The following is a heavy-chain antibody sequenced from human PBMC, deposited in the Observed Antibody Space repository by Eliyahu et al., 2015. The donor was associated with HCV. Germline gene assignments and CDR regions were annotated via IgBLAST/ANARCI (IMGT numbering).Heavy chain of an antibody. CDR3: ARHADRGPAIWGFDS. V-gene: IGHV4-39*01. J-gene: IGHJ4*02. CDR2: IXYSGTT. D-gene: IGHD2-2*02. Sequence: QLQLQESGPGLVSPSETLSLTCXVSGXSIXRTNYFWGWIRQPPGKGLEYIGSIXYSGTTLVNPSLESRVTISGDTSKNQFFLELRSVTAADTAVYYCARHADRGPAIWGFDSWGQGTLVTVSS. CDR1: GXSIXRTNYF.